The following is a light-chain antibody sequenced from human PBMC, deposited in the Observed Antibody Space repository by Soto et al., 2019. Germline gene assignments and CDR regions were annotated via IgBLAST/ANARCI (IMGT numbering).Light chain of an antibody. J-gene: IGLJ2*01. CDR2: DVS. CDR3: SSYTTSTTVI. Sequence: QSALTQPASVSGSPGQSITISCTGSSWDIGGPYNYVSWYQQHPGKAPKLIISDVSDRPSGVSHRFSGSKSGNTASLTISGLQAEDEADYFCSSYTTSTTVIFGGGTKLTVL. CDR1: SWDIGGPYNY. V-gene: IGLV2-14*03.